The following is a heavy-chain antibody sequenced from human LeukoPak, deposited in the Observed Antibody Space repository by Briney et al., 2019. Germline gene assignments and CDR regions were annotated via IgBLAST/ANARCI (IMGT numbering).Heavy chain of an antibody. J-gene: IGHJ6*02. Sequence: GGSLRLSCAASGFTFSYYTMHWVRQASGKGLEWVGRIRSKANSYATAYAASVKGRFTISRDDSKNTAYLQMNSLKTEDTAVYYCTFDFWSGYWTFGSYGMDVWGQGTTVTVSS. CDR1: GFTFSYYT. D-gene: IGHD3-3*01. V-gene: IGHV3-73*01. CDR3: TFDFWSGYWTFGSYGMDV. CDR2: IRSKANSYAT.